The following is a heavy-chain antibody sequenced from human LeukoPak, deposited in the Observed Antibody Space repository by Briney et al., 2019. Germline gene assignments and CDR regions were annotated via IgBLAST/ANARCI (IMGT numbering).Heavy chain of an antibody. V-gene: IGHV1-18*01. D-gene: IGHD6-6*01. CDR3: ARDSTPSSSSDLDY. Sequence: ASVKVSYQPSGYTFTSYGISWVRQAPGQGLEWMGWISAYNGNTNYAQKLQGRVTMTTDTSTSTAYMELRSLRSDDTAVYYCARDSTPSSSSDLDYWGQGTLVTVSS. CDR1: GYTFTSYG. J-gene: IGHJ4*02. CDR2: ISAYNGNT.